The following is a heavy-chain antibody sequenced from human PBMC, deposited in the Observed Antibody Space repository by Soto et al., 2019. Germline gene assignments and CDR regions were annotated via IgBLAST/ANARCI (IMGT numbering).Heavy chain of an antibody. J-gene: IGHJ6*02. V-gene: IGHV3-64D*06. D-gene: IGHD2-15*01. CDR3: VSGGSSSLSIYGMDV. Sequence: PGGSLRLSCSASGFTFSSYAMHWVRQAPGKGLEYVSAISSNGGSTYYADSVKGRFTISRDNSKNTLYLQMSSLRAEDTAVYYCVSGGSSSLSIYGMDVWGQGTTVTVSS. CDR2: ISSNGGST. CDR1: GFTFSSYA.